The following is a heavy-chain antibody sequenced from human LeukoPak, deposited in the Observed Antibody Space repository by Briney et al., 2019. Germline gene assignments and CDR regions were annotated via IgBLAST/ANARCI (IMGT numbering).Heavy chain of an antibody. CDR2: ISGSGGST. V-gene: IGHV3-23*01. Sequence: PGGSLRLSCAASGFTFSSYAMSWVRQAPRKGLEWVSAISGSGGSTYYADSVKGRFTISRDNAKNSLYLQMNSLRAEDTAVYYCARSITIFDTFYYYYYYMDVWGKGTTVTVSS. CDR3: ARSITIFDTFYYYYYYMDV. J-gene: IGHJ6*03. D-gene: IGHD3-3*01. CDR1: GFTFSSYA.